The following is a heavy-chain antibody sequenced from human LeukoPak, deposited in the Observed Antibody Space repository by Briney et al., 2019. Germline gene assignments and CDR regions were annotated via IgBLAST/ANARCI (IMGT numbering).Heavy chain of an antibody. J-gene: IGHJ4*02. CDR3: ATVGYSSSSGGSDY. CDR2: IIPIFGTA. D-gene: IGHD6-6*01. V-gene: IGHV1-69*01. CDR1: GGTFSSYA. Sequence: SVKVSCKASGGTFSSYAISWVRQAPGQGLEWMGGIIPIFGTANYAQKFQGRVTITADESTSTAYMELSSLRSEDTAVYYCATVGYSSSSGGSDYWGQGTLVTVSS.